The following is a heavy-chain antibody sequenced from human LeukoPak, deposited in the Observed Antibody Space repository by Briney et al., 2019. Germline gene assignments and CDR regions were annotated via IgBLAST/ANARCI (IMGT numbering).Heavy chain of an antibody. CDR2: IYTSGST. CDR3: ARSIVVVPAAKADAFDI. V-gene: IGHV4-61*02. D-gene: IGHD2-2*01. Sequence: SQTLSLTCTVSGGSISSGSYYWSWIRQPAGKGLEWIGRIYTSGSTNYNPSLKSRVTISVDTSKNQFSLKLSSVAAAGTAVYYCARSIVVVPAAKADAFDIWGQGTMVTVSS. J-gene: IGHJ3*02. CDR1: GGSISSGSYY.